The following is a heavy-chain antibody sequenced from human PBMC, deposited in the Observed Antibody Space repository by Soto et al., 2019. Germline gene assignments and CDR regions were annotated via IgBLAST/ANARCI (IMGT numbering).Heavy chain of an antibody. V-gene: IGHV4-30-4*01. CDR3: ARDKITGLFDY. D-gene: IGHD2-8*02. Sequence: SETLSLTCAVSGGSISSGDYYWSWIRQPPGKGLEWIGYIYYSGSTNYNPSLKSRVTISVDTSKNQFSLKLTSVTAADTAVYYCARDKITGLFDYWGQGTLVTVSS. CDR1: GGSISSGDYY. J-gene: IGHJ4*02. CDR2: IYYSGST.